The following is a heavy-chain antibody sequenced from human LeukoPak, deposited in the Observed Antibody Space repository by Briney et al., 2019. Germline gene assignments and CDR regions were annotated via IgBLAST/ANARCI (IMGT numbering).Heavy chain of an antibody. D-gene: IGHD6-6*01. CDR2: LSSSSSYI. CDR3: ARISIHDAFDI. Sequence: GGSLRLSCAASGFTFSNYSMNWVRQAPGKGLEWVSSLSSSSSYIYYADSVKGRFTISRDNAKNSLYLQMNSLRAEDTAVYYCARISIHDAFDISGQGTMVTVSS. CDR1: GFTFSNYS. V-gene: IGHV3-21*01. J-gene: IGHJ3*02.